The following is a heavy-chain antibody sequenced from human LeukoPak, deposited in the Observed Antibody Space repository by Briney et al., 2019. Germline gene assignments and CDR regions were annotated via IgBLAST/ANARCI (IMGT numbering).Heavy chain of an antibody. CDR1: GFIFSNYL. V-gene: IGHV3-7*01. J-gene: IGHJ6*02. CDR3: ARDVWQQLTPGPDYYYYYGMDV. Sequence: PGGSLRLSCAASGFIFSNYLMSWVRQASGKGLEWVANIKQDGSEKYYADSVKGRLTISRDNAKNSLYLQMNSLRAEDTAVYYCARDVWQQLTPGPDYYYYYGMDVWGQGTTVTVSS. D-gene: IGHD6-13*01. CDR2: IKQDGSEK.